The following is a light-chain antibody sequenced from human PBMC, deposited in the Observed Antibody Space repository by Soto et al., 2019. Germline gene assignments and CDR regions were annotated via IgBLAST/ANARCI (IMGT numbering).Light chain of an antibody. V-gene: IGKV3-20*01. Sequence: PGESATLSCRASESVSSSSLAWYQQKPGQAPRLLMHGASSRATGIPDRFSGSGSGADFTLTISRVEPEDFAVYYCQHYGTSPEVTFGQGTRLEIK. J-gene: IGKJ5*01. CDR3: QHYGTSPEVT. CDR1: ESVSSSS. CDR2: GAS.